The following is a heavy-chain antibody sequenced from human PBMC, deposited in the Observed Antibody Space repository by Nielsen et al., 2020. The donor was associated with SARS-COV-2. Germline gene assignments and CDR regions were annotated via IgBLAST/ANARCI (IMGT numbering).Heavy chain of an antibody. CDR1: GFTFSRYW. CDR3: ASVYASLQGAPPAVHYRDYYNMDV. Sequence: GESLKISCAASGFTFSRYWMPWVPQAPGKVLEWVSRSSSSGRSTFYADSAKGRFLISRDNAENTLFLQMHSLRVEDTGVYYCASVYASLQGAPPAVHYRDYYNMDVWGKGTTVSVSS. V-gene: IGHV3-74*01. D-gene: IGHD4-11*01. CDR2: SSSSGRST. J-gene: IGHJ6*03.